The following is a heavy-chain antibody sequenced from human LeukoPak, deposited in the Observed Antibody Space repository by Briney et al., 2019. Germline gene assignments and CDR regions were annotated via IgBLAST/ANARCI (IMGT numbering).Heavy chain of an antibody. CDR2: IIPIFGTA. Sequence: GASVKVSCKASGGTFSSYAISWVRQAPGQGLEWMGGIIPIFGTANYAQKFQGRVTITTDESTSTAYMELSSLRSEDTAVYYCARSPYYDSSGYLWDYWGQGTLVTVSS. CDR3: ARSPYYDSSGYLWDY. V-gene: IGHV1-69*05. D-gene: IGHD3-22*01. CDR1: GGTFSSYA. J-gene: IGHJ4*02.